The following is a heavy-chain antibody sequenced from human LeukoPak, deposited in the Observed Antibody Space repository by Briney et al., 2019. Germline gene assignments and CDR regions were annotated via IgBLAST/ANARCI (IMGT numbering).Heavy chain of an antibody. CDR2: IRVDGSNK. CDR1: GFTFRNYG. Sequence: PVGSLRLSCAATGFTFRNYGMHWVRQAPGKGLEWVAFIRVDGSNKYYADSVKGRFSISRDNSKNTLNLQMDSLRPEDTAVYYCPRKAFCTGGSCYVSSDYYYVDVWGKGTTI. J-gene: IGHJ6*03. CDR3: PRKAFCTGGSCYVSSDYYYVDV. V-gene: IGHV3-30*02. D-gene: IGHD2-15*01.